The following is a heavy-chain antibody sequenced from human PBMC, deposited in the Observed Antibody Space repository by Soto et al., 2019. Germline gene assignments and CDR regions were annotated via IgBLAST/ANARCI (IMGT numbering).Heavy chain of an antibody. D-gene: IGHD2-2*01. CDR3: ARVGAVVVVPAGNWFDP. V-gene: IGHV4-39*01. Sequence: LSLTCTVSGGSISSSSYYWGWIRQPPGKGLEWIGSIYYSGSTYYNPSLKSRVTISVDTSKNQFSLKLSSVTAADTAVYYCARVGAVVVVPAGNWFDPWGQGTLVTVS. CDR2: IYYSGST. CDR1: GGSISSSSYY. J-gene: IGHJ5*02.